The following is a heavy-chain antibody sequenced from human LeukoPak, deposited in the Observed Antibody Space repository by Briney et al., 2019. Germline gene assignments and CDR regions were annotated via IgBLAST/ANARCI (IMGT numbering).Heavy chain of an antibody. D-gene: IGHD4-23*01. Sequence: GGSLRLSCAASGFTVSSNYMSWVRQAPGKGLEWVSVIYSGGSTYYADSVKGRFTISRDNSKNTLYLQMNSLRAEDTAVYYCARDTTTVGDAFDIWGQGTIVTVSS. CDR3: ARDTTTVGDAFDI. CDR2: IYSGGST. J-gene: IGHJ3*02. CDR1: GFTVSSNY. V-gene: IGHV3-53*01.